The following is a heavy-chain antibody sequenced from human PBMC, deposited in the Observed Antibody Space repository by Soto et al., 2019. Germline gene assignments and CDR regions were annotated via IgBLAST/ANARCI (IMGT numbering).Heavy chain of an antibody. V-gene: IGHV4-59*01. J-gene: IGHJ2*01. CDR3: ARGPYDSSGYYYWYFDL. D-gene: IGHD3-22*01. CDR1: GGSISSYY. CDR2: IYYSGST. Sequence: SETLSLTYTVSGGSISSYYWSWIRQPPGKGLEWIGYIYYSGSTNYNPSLKSRVTISVDTSKNQFSLKLSSVTAADTAVYYCARGPYDSSGYYYWYFDLWGRGTLVTVSS.